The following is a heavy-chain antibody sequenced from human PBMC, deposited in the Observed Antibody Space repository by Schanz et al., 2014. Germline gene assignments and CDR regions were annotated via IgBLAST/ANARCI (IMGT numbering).Heavy chain of an antibody. D-gene: IGHD6-13*01. CDR3: ATASSPVREAGAGSSFHL. J-gene: IGHJ5*02. CDR2: INTGVNT. Sequence: EVQLVESGGGLVQPGGSLRLSCGSSGFTFSPYWMHWVRQAPGKGLEWVSAINTGVNTYYADSVRGRFTMSRDNSKNTLYLQMNSLKIEDTAVYYCATASSPVREAGAGSSFHLWGQGTLVTVSP. CDR1: GFTFSPYW. V-gene: IGHV3-74*01.